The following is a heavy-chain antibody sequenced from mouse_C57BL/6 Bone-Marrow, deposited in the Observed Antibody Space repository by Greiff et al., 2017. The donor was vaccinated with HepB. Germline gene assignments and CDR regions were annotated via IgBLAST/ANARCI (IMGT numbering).Heavy chain of an antibody. D-gene: IGHD4-1*01. CDR2: ISDGGSYT. V-gene: IGHV5-4*03. CDR3: ARVTGTFDY. J-gene: IGHJ2*01. CDR1: GFTFSSYA. Sequence: EVKLVESGGGLVKPGGPLKLSCAASGFTFSSYAMSWVRQTPEKRLEWVATISDGGSYTYYPDNVKGRFTISRDNAKNNLYLQMSHLKSEDTAMYYCARVTGTFDYWGQGTTLTVSS.